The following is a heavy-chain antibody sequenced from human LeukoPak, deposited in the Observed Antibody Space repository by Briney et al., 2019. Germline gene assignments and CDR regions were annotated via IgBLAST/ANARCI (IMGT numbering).Heavy chain of an antibody. CDR2: ISPGDSDT. Sequence: PGAPLQISCKGSGSICTSYCIGWLRRLRGKLLEWMGIISPGDSDTRYSPSFQGHVTISADKSISTAYLQWSSLKASDTAMYYCARLSGGCSSSRCYGIYYYGMDVWGKGTTVTVSS. V-gene: IGHV5-51*01. CDR1: GSICTSYC. CDR3: ARLSGGCSSSRCYGIYYYGMDV. J-gene: IGHJ6*04. D-gene: IGHD2-2*01.